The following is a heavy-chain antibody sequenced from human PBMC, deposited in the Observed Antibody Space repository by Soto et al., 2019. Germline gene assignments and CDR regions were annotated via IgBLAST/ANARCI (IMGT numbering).Heavy chain of an antibody. CDR1: GFSFSTYN. Sequence: LRLSCAASGFSFSTYNMDWVRQAPGKGPEWIAYISTTSFTIYYADSVKGRFTISRDNDRNSLYLEMNSLRDEDTAVYYCARDRCYDGTCYSASDSWGQGTLVTVSS. J-gene: IGHJ5*01. CDR3: ARDRCYDGTCYSASDS. D-gene: IGHD2-15*01. CDR2: ISTTSFTI. V-gene: IGHV3-48*02.